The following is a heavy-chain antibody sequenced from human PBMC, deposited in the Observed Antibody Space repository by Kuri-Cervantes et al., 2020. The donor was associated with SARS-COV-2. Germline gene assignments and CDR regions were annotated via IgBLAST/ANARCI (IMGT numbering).Heavy chain of an antibody. Sequence: GESLKISCAASGFTFSDYYMSWIRQAPGKGLEWVSYISSSGSTIYYADSVKGRFTISRDNAKNSLYLQMNSLRAEDTAVYYCARGYVGSGYYWGFDYWGQGTLVTVSS. CDR3: ARGYVGSGYYWGFDY. CDR1: GFTFSDYY. J-gene: IGHJ4*02. V-gene: IGHV3-11*01. CDR2: ISSSGSTI. D-gene: IGHD3-22*01.